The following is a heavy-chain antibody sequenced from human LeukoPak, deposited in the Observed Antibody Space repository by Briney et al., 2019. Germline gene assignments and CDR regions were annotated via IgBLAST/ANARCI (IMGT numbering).Heavy chain of an antibody. D-gene: IGHD3-9*01. J-gene: IGHJ4*02. Sequence: PSETLSLTCTVSGGSISSYYWSWIRQPPGKGLEWIGYIYYSGSTNYNPSLKSRVTISVDTSKNQFSLKLSSVTAADTAVYYCARHPGVYYDILTGTRPLNFDYWGQGTLVTVSS. V-gene: IGHV4-59*08. CDR1: GGSISSYY. CDR2: IYYSGST. CDR3: ARHPGVYYDILTGTRPLNFDY.